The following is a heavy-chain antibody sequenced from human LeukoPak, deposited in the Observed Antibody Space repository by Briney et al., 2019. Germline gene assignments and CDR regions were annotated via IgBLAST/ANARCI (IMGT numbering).Heavy chain of an antibody. CDR3: ARILDSAWGELGY. Sequence: GGSLRLSCAASGFTLSSYRMNWVRQAPGKGLEWVSSISSSSSYIYYADSVKGRVTISRDNAKNSLYLQMNSLRAEDTAVYYCARILDSAWGELGYWGQGTLVTVSS. J-gene: IGHJ4*02. CDR1: GFTLSSYR. V-gene: IGHV3-21*01. CDR2: ISSSSSYI. D-gene: IGHD6-19*01.